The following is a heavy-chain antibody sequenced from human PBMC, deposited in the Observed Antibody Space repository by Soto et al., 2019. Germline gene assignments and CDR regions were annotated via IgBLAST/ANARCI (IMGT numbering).Heavy chain of an antibody. D-gene: IGHD3-16*01. CDR3: ASPTLGAFDI. Sequence: QVQLQESGPGLVKPSETLSLSCTVSGGSISNYYWSWIRQPAGKGLEWIGRIYSSGSTNYNPSLKSRVTVSLDTSKNQFSLRLSAVTAADTAVYYCASPTLGAFDIWGQGTMVTVSS. J-gene: IGHJ3*02. CDR1: GGSISNYY. CDR2: IYSSGST. V-gene: IGHV4-4*07.